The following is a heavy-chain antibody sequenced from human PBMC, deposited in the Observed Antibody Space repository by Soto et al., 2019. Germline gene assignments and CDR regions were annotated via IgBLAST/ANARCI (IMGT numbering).Heavy chain of an antibody. CDR2: ISSNGGST. J-gene: IGHJ4*02. CDR3: ARGPGYSLDY. V-gene: IGHV3-64*01. Sequence: EVQLVESGGGLVQPGGSLRLSCAASGFTFSSYAMHWVRQAPGKGLEYVSAISSNGGSTYYANSVKGRFTISRDNSKNTLYLQMGSLRAEDMAVYYCARGPGYSLDYWGQGTLVTVSS. CDR1: GFTFSSYA.